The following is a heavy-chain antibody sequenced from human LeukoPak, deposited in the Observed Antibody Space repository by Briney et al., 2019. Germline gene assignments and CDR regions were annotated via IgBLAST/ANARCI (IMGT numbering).Heavy chain of an antibody. J-gene: IGHJ4*02. Sequence: GGSLRLSCSASGFTFRDYTVSWFRQAPGKGLEWVGLIRSEAYSGTTEYATSVKDRFTISRDDSKSLDYLHMNSLKTEDTAVYYCTDSSGYLLPDYWGQGTLVTVSS. CDR1: GFTFRDYT. D-gene: IGHD3-22*01. CDR2: IRSEAYSGTT. V-gene: IGHV3-49*03. CDR3: TDSSGYLLPDY.